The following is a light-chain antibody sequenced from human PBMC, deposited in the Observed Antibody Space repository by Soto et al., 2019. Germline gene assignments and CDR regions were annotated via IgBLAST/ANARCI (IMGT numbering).Light chain of an antibody. CDR3: QQYNNWPPDRT. V-gene: IGKV3-15*01. CDR2: GAS. J-gene: IGKJ1*01. Sequence: EIVMTQSPATLSVSPGERATLSYRASQSVGSNLAWYQLKPGQAPRLLIYGASTRATGIPARFSGSGSGTDFTLTISSLPSEDFAIYFCQQYNNWPPDRTFGQGTKVEIK. CDR1: QSVGSN.